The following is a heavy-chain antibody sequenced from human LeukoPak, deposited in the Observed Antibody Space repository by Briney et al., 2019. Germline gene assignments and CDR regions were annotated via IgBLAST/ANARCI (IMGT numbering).Heavy chain of an antibody. D-gene: IGHD3-22*01. CDR3: ARSNYYDSSGYSWGAFDI. CDR2: IYYSGST. Sequence: SETLSLTCTVSGGSISSYYWSWIRQPPGKGLEWIGYIYYSGSTNYNPSLKSRVTISVDTSKNQFSLKLSSVTAADTAVYYCARSNYYDSSGYSWGAFDIWGQGTMVTVSS. J-gene: IGHJ3*02. V-gene: IGHV4-59*08. CDR1: GGSISSYY.